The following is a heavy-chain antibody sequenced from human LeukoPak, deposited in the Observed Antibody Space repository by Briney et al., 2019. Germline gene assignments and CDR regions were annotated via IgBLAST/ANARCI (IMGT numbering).Heavy chain of an antibody. J-gene: IGHJ3*02. V-gene: IGHV3-74*01. CDR1: GFTFDDYT. D-gene: IGHD1-26*01. CDR3: ARPSGSYYYDAFDI. Sequence: GGSLRLSCAASGFTFDDYTMHWVRQAPGKGLVWVSRINSDGSSTSYADSVKGRFTISRDNAKNTLYLQMNSLRAEDTAVYYCARPSGSYYYDAFDIWGQGTIVTVSS. CDR2: INSDGSST.